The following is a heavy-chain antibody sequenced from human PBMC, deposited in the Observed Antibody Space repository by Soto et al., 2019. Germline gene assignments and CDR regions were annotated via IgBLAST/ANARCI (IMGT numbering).Heavy chain of an antibody. CDR3: ARARNELLNANWFDP. CDR2: IWYDGSNK. CDR1: GFTFSSYG. V-gene: IGHV3-33*01. J-gene: IGHJ5*02. Sequence: GGSLRLSCAASGFTFSSYGMHWVRQAPGKGLEWVAVIWYDGSNKYYADSVKGRFTISRDNSKNTLYLQMNSLRAEDTAVYYCARARNELLNANWFDPWGQGTLVTVSS. D-gene: IGHD2-21*01.